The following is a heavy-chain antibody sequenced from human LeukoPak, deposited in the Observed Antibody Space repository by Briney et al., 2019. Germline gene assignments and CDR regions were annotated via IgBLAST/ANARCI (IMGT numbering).Heavy chain of an antibody. V-gene: IGHV3-23*01. CDR2: ISGSGGST. Sequence: GGSLRLSCAASGFTFSSYAMSWVRQAPGKGLEWVSAISGSGGSTYYADSVKGRFTISRDNSKNTLYLQMNSLRAEDTAVYYCAKAQYSSGWSHYYYYGMDVWGQGTTVTVSS. CDR1: GFTFSSYA. J-gene: IGHJ6*02. D-gene: IGHD6-19*01. CDR3: AKAQYSSGWSHYYYYGMDV.